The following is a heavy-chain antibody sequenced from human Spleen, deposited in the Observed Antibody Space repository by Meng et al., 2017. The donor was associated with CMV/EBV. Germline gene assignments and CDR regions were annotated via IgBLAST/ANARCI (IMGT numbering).Heavy chain of an antibody. CDR2: ISSRGNSI. J-gene: IGHJ6*02. Sequence: GESLKISCTASGFTFSNYYMTWIRQAPGKGLEWVSYISSRGNSIYYSDSVKGRFTISRDNAKNSLYLQMNSLRAEDTAVYYCARSGYCINTSCFRDYYYGMDVWGQGTTVTVSS. V-gene: IGHV3-11*01. CDR1: GFTFSNYY. D-gene: IGHD2-2*01. CDR3: ARSGYCINTSCFRDYYYGMDV.